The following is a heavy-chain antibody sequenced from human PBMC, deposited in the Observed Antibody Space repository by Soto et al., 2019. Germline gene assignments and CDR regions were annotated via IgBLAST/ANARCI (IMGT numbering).Heavy chain of an antibody. V-gene: IGHV1-3*01. CDR2: INAGTGNT. D-gene: IGHD6-19*01. Sequence: QVQLVQSGAEVKKPGASVKVSCQASGYTFTSYAMHWVRQAPGQRLEWMGWINAGTGNTKYSQKFQCRVTITRDTSASTAYMELSSLRSEDTAVYYCARSLMAGTAYIWFGPWGQGTLVAVSS. CDR3: ARSLMAGTAYIWFGP. CDR1: GYTFTSYA. J-gene: IGHJ5*02.